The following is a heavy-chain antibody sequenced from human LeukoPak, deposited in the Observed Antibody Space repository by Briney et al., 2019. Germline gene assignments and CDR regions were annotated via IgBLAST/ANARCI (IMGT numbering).Heavy chain of an antibody. V-gene: IGHV4-30-2*01. Sequence: KASQTLFLTCAVSGGSISSGGYSWSWIRQPPGKGLEWIGYIYHSGSTYYNPSLKSRVTISVDRSKNQFSLKLSSVTAADTAVYYCARVDILTGYVFWGQGTLVTVSS. CDR3: ARVDILTGYVF. D-gene: IGHD3-9*01. CDR2: IYHSGST. J-gene: IGHJ4*02. CDR1: GGSISSGGYS.